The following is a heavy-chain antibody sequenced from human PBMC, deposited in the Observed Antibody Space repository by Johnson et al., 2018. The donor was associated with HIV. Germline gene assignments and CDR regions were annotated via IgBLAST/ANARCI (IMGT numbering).Heavy chain of an antibody. J-gene: IGHJ3*01. Sequence: QMQLVESGGGSVKPGESLKISCEASGFSFTNAWMNWVRQAPGKGLEWVAVVSYDGSERYYADSVKGRFTISRDNAKNSLYLQMNSLRVEDTALYYCVRDTGYCSGGRCDDAFDVWGQGTMVTVSS. V-gene: IGHV3-30*03. D-gene: IGHD2-15*01. CDR2: VSYDGSER. CDR1: GFSFTNAW. CDR3: VRDTGYCSGGRCDDAFDV.